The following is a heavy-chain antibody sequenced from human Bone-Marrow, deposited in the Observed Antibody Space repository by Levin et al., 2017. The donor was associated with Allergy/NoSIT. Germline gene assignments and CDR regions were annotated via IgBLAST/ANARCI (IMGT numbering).Heavy chain of an antibody. D-gene: IGHD4-17*01. CDR1: NGSISSSSYF. CDR3: ARLDADYIFDC. CDR2: IYYTGMT. J-gene: IGHJ4*02. V-gene: IGHV4-39*02. Sequence: SSETLSLTCTVSNGSISSSSYFWGWIRQPPGKGLEWIASIYYTGMTQYKSSLKSRLTISVDTSKNRFSLKLTSVSAPDTAVYYCARLDADYIFDCWGQGTLVTVSS.